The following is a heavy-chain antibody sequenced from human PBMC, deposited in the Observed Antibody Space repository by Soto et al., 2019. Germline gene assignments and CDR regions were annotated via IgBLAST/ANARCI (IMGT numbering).Heavy chain of an antibody. D-gene: IGHD2-21*01. CDR3: AGIGEDNYYGMDV. CDR1: GGSMSNYY. J-gene: IGHJ6*02. Sequence: LSLTCSVSGGSMSNYYWNWIRQSAGKGLEWIGRIYSRGSTKYNPSLQSRVTMLVDTSQNEFSLRLNSVTAADTAVYFCAGIGEDNYYGMDVWGQGTTVTVSS. V-gene: IGHV4-4*07. CDR2: IYSRGST.